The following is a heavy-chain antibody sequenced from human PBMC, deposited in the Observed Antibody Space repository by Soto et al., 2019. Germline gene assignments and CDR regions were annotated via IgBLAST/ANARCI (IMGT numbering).Heavy chain of an antibody. D-gene: IGHD3-22*01. V-gene: IGHV3-33*01. J-gene: IGHJ3*02. Sequence: GGSLRLSCAASGFTFSSYGMHWVRQAPGKGLEWVAVIWYDGSNKYYADSVKGRFTISRDNSKNTLYLQMNSLRAEDTAVYYCARDPPFYYDSDAFDIWGQGTMVTVSS. CDR1: GFTFSSYG. CDR2: IWYDGSNK. CDR3: ARDPPFYYDSDAFDI.